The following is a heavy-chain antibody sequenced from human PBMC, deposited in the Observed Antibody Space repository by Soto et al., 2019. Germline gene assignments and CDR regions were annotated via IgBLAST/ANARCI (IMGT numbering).Heavy chain of an antibody. CDR2: MNPNSGNT. CDR3: ARGRPNRRYCSGGSCYRGNFIGAFDI. D-gene: IGHD2-15*01. J-gene: IGHJ3*02. Sequence: ASVKVSCKASGYTFTSYDINWVRQATGQGLEWMGWMNPNSGNTGYAQKFQGRVTMTRNTSISTAYMELSSLRSEDRAVYYCARGRPNRRYCSGGSCYRGNFIGAFDIWGQGTMVTVSS. CDR1: GYTFTSYD. V-gene: IGHV1-8*01.